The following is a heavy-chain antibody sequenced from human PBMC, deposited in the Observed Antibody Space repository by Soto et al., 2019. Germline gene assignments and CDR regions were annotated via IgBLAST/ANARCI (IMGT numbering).Heavy chain of an antibody. Sequence: VQLVESGGGLVQPGGSLRLSCAASGFTFSSYWMSWVRQAPGKGLEWVANIKQDGSEKYYVDSVKGRFTISRDNAKNSLYLQMNSLRAEDTAVYYCARDDSYYDFWSGYYTRNYYYYGMDVWGQGTTVTVSS. CDR3: ARDDSYYDFWSGYYTRNYYYYGMDV. CDR1: GFTFSSYW. J-gene: IGHJ6*02. CDR2: IKQDGSEK. D-gene: IGHD3-3*01. V-gene: IGHV3-7*01.